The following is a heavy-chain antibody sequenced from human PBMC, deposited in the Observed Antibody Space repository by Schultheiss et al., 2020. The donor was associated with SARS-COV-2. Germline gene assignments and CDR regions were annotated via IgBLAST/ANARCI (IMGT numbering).Heavy chain of an antibody. CDR2: IWYDGSNK. CDR1: GFTFSSYA. V-gene: IGHV3-30*04. CDR3: ARDGWRGAPDYLDY. Sequence: GGSLRLSCAASGFTFSSYAMHWVRQAPGKGLEWVAVIWYDGSNKYYAESVKGRFTITRDDSKNAVYLQMNNLRYEDTAVYYCARDGWRGAPDYLDYWGQGTLVTVSS. D-gene: IGHD3-3*01. J-gene: IGHJ4*02.